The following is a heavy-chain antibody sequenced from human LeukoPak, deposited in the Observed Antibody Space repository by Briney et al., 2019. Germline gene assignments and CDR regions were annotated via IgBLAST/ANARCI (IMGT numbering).Heavy chain of an antibody. J-gene: IGHJ4*02. V-gene: IGHV5-51*01. Sequence: PGESLKISCKGSGYSFTSFWIGWVRQMPGKGLEWMGIIFPGDSDTRYSPSFQGQATISADKSISTAYLQWSSLKASDTAMYYCARHFTTRGNYYDSSRYYYSDYWGQGTLVTVSS. CDR1: GYSFTSFW. CDR2: IFPGDSDT. D-gene: IGHD3-22*01. CDR3: ARHFTTRGNYYDSSRYYYSDY.